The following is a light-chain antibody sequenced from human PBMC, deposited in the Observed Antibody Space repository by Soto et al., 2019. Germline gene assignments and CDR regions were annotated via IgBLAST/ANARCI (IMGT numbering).Light chain of an antibody. CDR3: CSYAGSFVV. CDR2: DVS. Sequence: QFALTQPRSVSGSPGQSVTISCTGTSSDVGGYNYVSWYQQHPGKAPKLMIYDVSKRPSGVPDRFSGSKSGNTASLTISGLQAEDEADYYCCSYAGSFVVFGGGTKLTAL. V-gene: IGLV2-11*01. J-gene: IGLJ2*01. CDR1: SSDVGGYNY.